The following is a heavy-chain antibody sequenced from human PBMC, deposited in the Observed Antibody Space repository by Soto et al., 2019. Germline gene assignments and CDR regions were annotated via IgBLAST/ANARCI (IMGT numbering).Heavy chain of an antibody. CDR3: ARDYGYSYGSNYYYYYGMDV. J-gene: IGHJ6*02. V-gene: IGHV4-59*01. CDR2: IYYSGST. CDR1: GGSISSYY. D-gene: IGHD5-18*01. Sequence: SETLSLTCTVSGGSISSYYWSWIRQPPGKGLEWIGYIYYSGSTNYNPSLKSRVTISVDTSKNQFSLKLSSVTAADTAVYYCARDYGYSYGSNYYYYYGMDVWGQGTTVTV.